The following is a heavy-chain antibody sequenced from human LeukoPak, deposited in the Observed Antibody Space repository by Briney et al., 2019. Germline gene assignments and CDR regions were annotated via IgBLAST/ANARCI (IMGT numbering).Heavy chain of an antibody. D-gene: IGHD6-19*01. J-gene: IGHJ4*02. CDR1: GFTFSSYA. V-gene: IGHV3-30-3*01. Sequence: GGSLRLSCVASGFTFSSYAMHWVRQAPGKGLEWVAVISYDGSKKYYADSVKGRFTISRDSSKNTLYLEMSSLRADDTAVYYCARVLYTSGWFGTFAYWGQGTLVTVSS. CDR3: ARVLYTSGWFGTFAY. CDR2: ISYDGSKK.